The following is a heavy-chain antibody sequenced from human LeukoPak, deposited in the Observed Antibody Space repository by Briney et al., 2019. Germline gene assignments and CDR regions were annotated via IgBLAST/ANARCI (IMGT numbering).Heavy chain of an antibody. D-gene: IGHD5-18*01. CDR3: ARLQMDTAMVRFDY. CDR2: IYYSGGT. J-gene: IGHJ4*02. V-gene: IGHV4-59*08. Sequence: SETLSLTCTVSGASISGYHWSWIRQPPGKGLEWIGYIYYSGGTSYNPSLKSRVTISLDTSKNQFSLRLSSVTAADTAVYYCARLQMDTAMVRFDYWGQGTLVTVSS. CDR1: GASISGYH.